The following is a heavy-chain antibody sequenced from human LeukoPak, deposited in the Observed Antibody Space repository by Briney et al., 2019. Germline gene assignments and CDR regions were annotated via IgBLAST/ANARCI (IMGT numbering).Heavy chain of an antibody. V-gene: IGHV1-2*02. J-gene: IGHJ4*02. CDR1: GSTFTDYY. D-gene: IGHD1-14*01. Sequence: ASVKVSCKSSGSTFTDYYIHWVRQAPGQGLEWVGWINPNSGGTYYAQKFQVRITMTRDTSINTAYMELSNLRSDDTAVYYCGRNGAYNLDYWGQGTLVTVSS. CDR3: GRNGAYNLDY. CDR2: INPNSGGT.